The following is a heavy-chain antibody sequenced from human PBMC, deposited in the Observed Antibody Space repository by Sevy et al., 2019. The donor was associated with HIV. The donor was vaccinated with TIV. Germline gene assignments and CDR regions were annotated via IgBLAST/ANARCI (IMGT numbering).Heavy chain of an antibody. J-gene: IGHJ2*01. CDR2: IYSGGST. Sequence: GGSLRLSCAASGFTVSSNYMSWVRQAPGKGLEWVSVIYSGGSTYYADSVKGRFTISKDNSNNTLYIQMNSLRAEDTAVYYCARVADYYDSSGYSKINWYFDLWGRGTLVTVSS. CDR3: ARVADYYDSSGYSKINWYFDL. CDR1: GFTVSSNY. V-gene: IGHV3-53*01. D-gene: IGHD3-22*01.